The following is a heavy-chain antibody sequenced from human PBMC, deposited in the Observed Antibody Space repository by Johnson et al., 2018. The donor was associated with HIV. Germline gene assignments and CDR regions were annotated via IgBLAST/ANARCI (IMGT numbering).Heavy chain of an antibody. Sequence: MLLVESGGGLVQPGGSLRLSCAASRFTFSSHWMSWVRQAPGKGLEWVANIKQDGTAKYYVDSVKGRFTISRDNAKNLLFLQMNSLRAEDTAVYYCAREERDGINSAFDIWGQGTMVAVSS. V-gene: IGHV3-7*01. J-gene: IGHJ3*02. D-gene: IGHD5-24*01. CDR1: RFTFSSHW. CDR3: AREERDGINSAFDI. CDR2: IKQDGTAK.